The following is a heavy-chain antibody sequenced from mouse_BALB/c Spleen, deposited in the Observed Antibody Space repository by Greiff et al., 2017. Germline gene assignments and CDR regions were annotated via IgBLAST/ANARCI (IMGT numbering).Heavy chain of an antibody. CDR3: ARRGGNYWFAY. V-gene: IGHV1-63*02. CDR2: IYPGGGYT. Sequence: QVQLQQSGAELVRPGTSVKISCKASGYTFTNYWLGWVKQRPGHGLEWIGDIYPGGGYTNYNEKFKGKATLTADTSSSTAYMQLSSLTSEDSAVYFCARRGGNYWFAYWGQGTLVTVSA. CDR1: GYTFTNYW. J-gene: IGHJ3*01. D-gene: IGHD2-1*01.